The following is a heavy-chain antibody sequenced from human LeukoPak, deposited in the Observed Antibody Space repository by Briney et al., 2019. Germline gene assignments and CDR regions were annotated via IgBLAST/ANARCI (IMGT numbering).Heavy chain of an antibody. Sequence: LSGTLSLTRTVSGGSISSYYWSWIRQPPGKDLEWIGYIHSTESTIYNPSLKSRVTISVDTPKNQFSLKLSSVTAADTAVYYCVRDVYGDPFDYWGQGTLVTVSS. CDR3: VRDVYGDPFDY. CDR2: IHSTEST. J-gene: IGHJ4*02. D-gene: IGHD4-17*01. CDR1: GGSISSYY. V-gene: IGHV4-59*01.